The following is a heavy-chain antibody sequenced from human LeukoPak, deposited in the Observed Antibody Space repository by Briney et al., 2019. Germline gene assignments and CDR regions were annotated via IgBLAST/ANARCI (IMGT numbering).Heavy chain of an antibody. Sequence: PGGSLRLSCAASGFTFDNYAMNWVRQAPGKGLEWVSYISGGGAKRHYSDSVKGRFTISRDNPKNTLYLQMNSLRAEDTAVYYCAKDLEYSSSWWGQGTLVTVSS. J-gene: IGHJ4*02. CDR3: AKDLEYSSSW. CDR2: ISGGGAKR. D-gene: IGHD6-13*01. V-gene: IGHV3-23*01. CDR1: GFTFDNYA.